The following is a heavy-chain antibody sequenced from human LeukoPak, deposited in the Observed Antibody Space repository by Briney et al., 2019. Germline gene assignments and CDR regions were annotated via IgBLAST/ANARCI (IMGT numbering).Heavy chain of an antibody. CDR1: GFTFSSYA. Sequence: SGGSLRLSCAASGFTFSSYAMNWVRQAPGKGLEWVSGIGGSGGYTYYADSVKGRFTISRDNSKNTLYLQMNRLRDEDTAVYYCASGVVDNDAFDIWGQGTMVTVSS. D-gene: IGHD5-12*01. CDR2: IGGSGGYT. V-gene: IGHV3-23*01. J-gene: IGHJ3*02. CDR3: ASGVVDNDAFDI.